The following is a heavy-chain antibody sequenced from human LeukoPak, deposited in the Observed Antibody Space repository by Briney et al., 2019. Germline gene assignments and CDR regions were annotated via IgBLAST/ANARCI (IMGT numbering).Heavy chain of an antibody. CDR1: GGSISSYY. Sequence: SETLSLTCIVSGGSISSYYWSWIRQPPGKGLEWIGYIHYSGSTNYNPSLKSRVTISVDTSKNQFSLRLSSVTAADTAVYYCARVRRDYYDSSGYYYDAFDIWGQGTMVTVSS. D-gene: IGHD3-22*01. CDR3: ARVRRDYYDSSGYYYDAFDI. J-gene: IGHJ3*02. CDR2: IHYSGST. V-gene: IGHV4-59*01.